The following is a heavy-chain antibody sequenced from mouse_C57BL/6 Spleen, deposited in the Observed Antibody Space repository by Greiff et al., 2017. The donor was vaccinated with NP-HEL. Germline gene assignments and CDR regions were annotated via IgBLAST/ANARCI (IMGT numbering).Heavy chain of an antibody. CDR1: GYTFTNYW. CDR2: IYPGGGYT. Sequence: VQWVESGAELVRPGTSVKMSCKASGYTFTNYWIGWAKQRPGHGLEWIGDIYPGGGYTNYNEKFKGKATLTADKSSSTAYMQFSSLTSEDSAIYYCARSGSSSMDYWGQGTSVTVSS. CDR3: ARSGSSSMDY. V-gene: IGHV1-63*01. J-gene: IGHJ4*01. D-gene: IGHD1-1*01.